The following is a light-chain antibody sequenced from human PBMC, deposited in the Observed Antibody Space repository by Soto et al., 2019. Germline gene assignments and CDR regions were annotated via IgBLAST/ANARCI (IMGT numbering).Light chain of an antibody. V-gene: IGKV3D-20*02. CDR2: GAS. Sequence: EIVMTQSPGTLSLSPGETATLSCRASQSVSSNYVAWFHQTPGQAPRLLIYGASSRATGIPARFSGSGSGTDFTLTISSLEPEDFAVYYCQQHNNWITFGQGTRLAIK. CDR3: QQHNNWIT. CDR1: QSVSSNY. J-gene: IGKJ5*01.